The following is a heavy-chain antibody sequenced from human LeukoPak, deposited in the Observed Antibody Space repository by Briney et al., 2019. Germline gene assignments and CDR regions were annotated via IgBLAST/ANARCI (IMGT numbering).Heavy chain of an antibody. J-gene: IGHJ4*02. CDR3: ARDRGGSYLPTYYFDY. D-gene: IGHD1-26*01. CDR1: GFTFSSYA. Sequence: PGGSLRLSCAASGFTFSSYAMHWVRQAPGKGLEWVAVISYDGSNKYYADSMKGRFTISRDNSKNTLYLQMNSLRAEDTAVYYCARDRGGSYLPTYYFDYWGQGTLVTVSS. V-gene: IGHV3-30-3*01. CDR2: ISYDGSNK.